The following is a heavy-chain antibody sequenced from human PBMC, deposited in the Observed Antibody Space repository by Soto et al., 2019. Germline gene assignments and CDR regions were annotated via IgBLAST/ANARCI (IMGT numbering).Heavy chain of an antibody. J-gene: IGHJ5*02. Sequence: PSETLSLTCAVVGGSFSGYYWNWIRQPPGKGLEWIGTINHSVRTNYNPSLKSRVTISGYTSKSQFSLKLSSVTSADTAVYYCSRAISSSPSPCLNGFDPWGQGTLVTVSS. CDR3: SRAISSSPSPCLNGFDP. V-gene: IGHV4-34*01. D-gene: IGHD6-6*01. CDR1: GGSFSGYY. CDR2: INHSVRT.